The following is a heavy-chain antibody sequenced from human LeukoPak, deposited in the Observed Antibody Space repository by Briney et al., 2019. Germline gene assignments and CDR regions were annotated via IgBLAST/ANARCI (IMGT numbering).Heavy chain of an antibody. Sequence: AGGSLRLSCAASGFTFSSYWMSWVRQTPPKGLEWVANIKEDGSEKYYVDSVKGRFTISRENTKNSLYLQMNSLRADDTAVYYCARDHLGYSFDYWGQGTLVTVSS. CDR3: ARDHLGYSFDY. CDR2: IKEDGSEK. CDR1: GFTFSSYW. V-gene: IGHV3-7*04. J-gene: IGHJ4*02.